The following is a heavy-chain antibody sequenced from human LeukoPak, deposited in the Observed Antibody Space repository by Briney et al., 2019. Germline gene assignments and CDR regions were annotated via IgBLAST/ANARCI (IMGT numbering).Heavy chain of an antibody. CDR1: GGSISSGSYY. D-gene: IGHD3-3*01. V-gene: IGHV4-61*02. CDR3: ARESASGRFLEWLLWFDY. CDR2: IYTSGST. J-gene: IGHJ4*02. Sequence: SETLSLTCTVSGGSISSGSYYWSWIRQPAGKGLEWIGRIYTSGSTNYNPSLKSRVTISVDTSKNQFSLKLSSVTAADTAVYYCARESASGRFLEWLLWFDYWGQGTLVTVSS.